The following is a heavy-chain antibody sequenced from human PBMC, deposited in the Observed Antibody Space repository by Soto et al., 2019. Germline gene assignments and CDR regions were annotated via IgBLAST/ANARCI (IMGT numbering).Heavy chain of an antibody. D-gene: IGHD3-9*01. CDR1: GGSISSSSYY. CDR3: ARHRGYYDILTGYYTELNFDY. Sequence: SETLSLTCTVSGGSISSSSYYWGWIRQPPGKGLEWIGSIYYSGTTYYNPSLKSRVTISVDTSKNQFSLKLSSVTAADTAVYYCARHRGYYDILTGYYTELNFDYWGQGTLVTVS. J-gene: IGHJ4*02. CDR2: IYYSGTT. V-gene: IGHV4-39*01.